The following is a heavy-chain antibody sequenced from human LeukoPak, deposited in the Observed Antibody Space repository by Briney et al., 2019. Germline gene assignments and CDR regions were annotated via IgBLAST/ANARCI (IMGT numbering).Heavy chain of an antibody. CDR3: ARADYDSSGYSRRTISYYYGMDV. CDR1: GGSISSGGYY. Sequence: SQTLSLTCTVSGGSISSGGYYWSWIRQHPGKGLEWIGYIYYSGSTYYNPSLKSRVTISVDTSMNQFSLKLSSVTAADTAVYYSARADYDSSGYSRRTISYYYGMDVWGQGTTVTVSS. D-gene: IGHD3-22*01. CDR2: IYYSGST. J-gene: IGHJ6*02. V-gene: IGHV4-31*03.